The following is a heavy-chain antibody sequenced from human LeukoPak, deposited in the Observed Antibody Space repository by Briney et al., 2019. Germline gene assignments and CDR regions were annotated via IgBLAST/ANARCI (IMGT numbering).Heavy chain of an antibody. CDR2: IYPGDSDN. CDR3: ARQRYSGGWYLSYGTTDFDY. V-gene: IGHV5-51*01. D-gene: IGHD6-19*01. Sequence: GESLKISCKGSGYSFTSYWIGWVRQMPGKGLEWMGIIYPGDSDNRYSPSFEGQVTISVDKSISTAYLQWSSLKASDTAMYYCARQRYSGGWYLSYGTTDFDYWGQGTLVTVSS. J-gene: IGHJ4*02. CDR1: GYSFTSYW.